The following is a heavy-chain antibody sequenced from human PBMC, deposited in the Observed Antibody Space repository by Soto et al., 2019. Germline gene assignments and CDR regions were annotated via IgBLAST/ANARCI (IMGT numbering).Heavy chain of an antibody. Sequence: QVQLVESGGGVVQPGRSLRLSCAASGFTFSSYGMHWVRQAPGKGLEWVAVISYDGSNKYYADSVKGRFTISRDNSKNTLYLQMNSLRAEDTAVYYCAKEADRYYFDYWGQGTLVTVSS. CDR3: AKEADRYYFDY. CDR2: ISYDGSNK. CDR1: GFTFSSYG. V-gene: IGHV3-30*18. J-gene: IGHJ4*02. D-gene: IGHD2-15*01.